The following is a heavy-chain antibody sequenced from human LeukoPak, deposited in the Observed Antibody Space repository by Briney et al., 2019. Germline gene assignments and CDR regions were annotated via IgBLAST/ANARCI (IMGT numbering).Heavy chain of an antibody. CDR3: VRDSYSNYFDY. V-gene: IGHV3-21*01. D-gene: IGHD4-11*01. J-gene: IGHJ4*02. Sequence: GGSQRLSCAASGFTFSSYRMNWVRQAPGEGLEWVSFISSSSSYIDYADSVKGRFIISRDNAKNSLYLQMNSLRAEDTAVYYCVRDSYSNYFDYWGQGTLVTVSS. CDR1: GFTFSSYR. CDR2: ISSSSSYI.